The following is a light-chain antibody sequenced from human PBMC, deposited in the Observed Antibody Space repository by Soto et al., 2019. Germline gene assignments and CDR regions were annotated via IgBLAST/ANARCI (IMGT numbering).Light chain of an antibody. CDR1: QSISNY. V-gene: IGKV1-39*01. J-gene: IGKJ1*01. Sequence: DIPMTQSPSSLYASVGDRVTITCRASQSISNYLKWYQQKPGKATKLLIYDASSLQRGVPSRLSGSGSETDFTLTISSLQPEYFATDYCQQSHSTWWTFGHGTKVEIK. CDR2: DAS. CDR3: QQSHSTWWT.